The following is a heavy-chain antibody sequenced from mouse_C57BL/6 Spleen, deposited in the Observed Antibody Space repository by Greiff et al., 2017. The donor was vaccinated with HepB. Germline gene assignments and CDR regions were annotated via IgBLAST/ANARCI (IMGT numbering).Heavy chain of an antibody. V-gene: IGHV1-50*01. CDR1: GYTFTSYW. CDR2: IDPSDSYT. Sequence: QVQLQQPGAELVKPGASVKLSCKASGYTFTSYWMQWVKQRPGQGLEWIGEIDPSDSYTNYNQKFKGKATLTVDTSSSTAYMQLSSLTSEDSAVYYCATRYRGFAYWGQGTLVTVSA. J-gene: IGHJ3*01. CDR3: ATRYRGFAY.